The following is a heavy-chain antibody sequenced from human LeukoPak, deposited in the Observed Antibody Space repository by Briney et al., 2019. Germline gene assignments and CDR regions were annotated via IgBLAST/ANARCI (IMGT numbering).Heavy chain of an antibody. V-gene: IGHV3-33*01. Sequence: PGGSPRLSCAASGFTFSTYGMHWVRQAPGKGLEWVAVIWYDGSNKYYADSVTGRFTISRDNSDNTVYLQMNSLRAEDTAVYYCARVLIFGSNVFDPWGQGTLVTVSS. CDR2: IWYDGSNK. J-gene: IGHJ5*02. CDR3: ARVLIFGSNVFDP. CDR1: GFTFSTYG. D-gene: IGHD3-3*01.